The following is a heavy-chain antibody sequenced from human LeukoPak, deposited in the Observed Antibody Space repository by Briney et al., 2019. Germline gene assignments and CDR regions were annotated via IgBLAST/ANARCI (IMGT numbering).Heavy chain of an antibody. V-gene: IGHV4-59*12. CDR2: IYYSGST. Sequence: SETLSLTCTVSGGSISSYYWSWIRQPPGKGLEWIGYIYYSGSTNYNPSLKSRVTISLDMSENHFSLKLTSVTAADTAVYYCARGQGTVTTHWGQGTLVTVSS. CDR1: GGSISSYY. D-gene: IGHD4-17*01. J-gene: IGHJ4*02. CDR3: ARGQGTVTTH.